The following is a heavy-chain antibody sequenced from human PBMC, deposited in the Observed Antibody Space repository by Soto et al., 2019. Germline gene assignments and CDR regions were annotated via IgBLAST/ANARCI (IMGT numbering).Heavy chain of an antibody. D-gene: IGHD3-10*01. J-gene: IGHJ5*02. CDR3: ARGYMVRPMHWFEP. Sequence: SETLSLTCTVSGGSVSSGSYYWSWIRQPPGKGLEWIGYIYYSGSTNYNPSLKSRVTISVDTSKNQFSLKLSSVTAADTAVYYCARGYMVRPMHWFEPCGQGTRVTVPS. V-gene: IGHV4-61*01. CDR2: IYYSGST. CDR1: GGSVSSGSYY.